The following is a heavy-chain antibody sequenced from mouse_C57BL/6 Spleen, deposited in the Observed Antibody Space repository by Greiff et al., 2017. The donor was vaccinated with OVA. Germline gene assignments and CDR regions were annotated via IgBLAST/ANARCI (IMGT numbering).Heavy chain of an antibody. J-gene: IGHJ4*01. CDR2: ISSGSSTI. V-gene: IGHV5-17*01. Sequence: DVMLVESGGGLVKPGGSLKLSCAASGFTFSDYGMHWVRQAPEKGLEWVAYISSGSSTIYYADTVKGRFTISRDNAKNTLFLQMTSLRSEDTAMYYCAREGAYAMDYWGQGTSVTVSS. CDR3: AREGAYAMDY. CDR1: GFTFSDYG.